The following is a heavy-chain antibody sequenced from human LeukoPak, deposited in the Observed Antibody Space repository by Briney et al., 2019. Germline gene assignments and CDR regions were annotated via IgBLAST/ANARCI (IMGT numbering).Heavy chain of an antibody. CDR3: VRVGGDYELLYYFDY. J-gene: IGHJ4*02. V-gene: IGHV4-4*02. CDR1: GGSISSSNW. CDR2: IYHSGST. D-gene: IGHD2-21*02. Sequence: SGTLSLTCAVSGGSISSSNWWSWVRQPPGKGLEWIGEIYHSGSTNYNPSLKSRVTISVDESKSRFSLKLSSVTAADTAVYYCVRVGGDYELLYYFDYWGQGTLVTVSS.